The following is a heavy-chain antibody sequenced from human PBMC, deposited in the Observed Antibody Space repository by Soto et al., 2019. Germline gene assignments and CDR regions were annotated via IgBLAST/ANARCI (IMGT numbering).Heavy chain of an antibody. D-gene: IGHD1-26*01. CDR1: GFTFDDYA. V-gene: IGHV3-9*01. J-gene: IGHJ3*02. Sequence: PGGSLRLSCAASGFTFDDYAMHWVRQAPGKGLEWVSGISWNSGSIGYADSVKGRFTISRDNAKNSLYLQMNSLRAEDTALYYCAKDIEGARYGGSLSGAFDIWRHGTMVTVSS. CDR3: AKDIEGARYGGSLSGAFDI. CDR2: ISWNSGSI.